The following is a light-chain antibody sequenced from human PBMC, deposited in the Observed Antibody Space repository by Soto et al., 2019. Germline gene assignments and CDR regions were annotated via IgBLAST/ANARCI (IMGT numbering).Light chain of an antibody. V-gene: IGKV3-11*01. CDR3: HQRSSWPRT. J-gene: IGKJ1*01. CDR2: GAS. CDR1: QRVGIN. Sequence: EIVMTQSPASLSVSPGETATLSCRASQRVGINLAWYQQKPGQAPRLLIYGASNRATGIPARFSGSGSGTDFTLTISSLEPEDFAVYYCHQRSSWPRTFGQGTKVDI.